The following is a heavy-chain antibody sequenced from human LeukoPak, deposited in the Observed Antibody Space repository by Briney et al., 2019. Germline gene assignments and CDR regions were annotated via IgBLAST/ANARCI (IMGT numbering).Heavy chain of an antibody. CDR3: ARGGSSSWSIDY. J-gene: IGHJ4*02. CDR2: IYYSGST. CDR1: GGSISSYY. Sequence: SETLSLTCTVSGGSISSYYWSWIRQPPGKGLEWIGYIYYSGSTNYNPSLKSRVTISVDTSKNQFSLKLSSVTAADTAVYYCARGGSSSWSIDYWAREPWSPSPQ. V-gene: IGHV4-59*01. D-gene: IGHD6-13*01.